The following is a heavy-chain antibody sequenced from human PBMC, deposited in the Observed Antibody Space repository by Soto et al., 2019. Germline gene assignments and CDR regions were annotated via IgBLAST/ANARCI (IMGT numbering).Heavy chain of an antibody. J-gene: IGHJ6*02. CDR3: ARCLRGAGTVYYYGMDV. D-gene: IGHD6-19*01. CDR2: ISVYYCNT. Sequence: QVQLVQSGAEVKKPGASVKVSCKASGYIFTSYGISWVRQAPGQGLEWMGWISVYYCNTNYAQKLQGRVTMTTDTSTSTAYMELRSLRSDDTAVYYCARCLRGAGTVYYYGMDVWGQGTTVTVSS. V-gene: IGHV1-18*01. CDR1: GYIFTSYG.